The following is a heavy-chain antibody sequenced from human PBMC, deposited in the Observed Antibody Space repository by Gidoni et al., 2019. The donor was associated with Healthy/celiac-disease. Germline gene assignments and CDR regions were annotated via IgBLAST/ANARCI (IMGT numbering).Heavy chain of an antibody. Sequence: EVQLVESGGGLVQPGRSLSLSCAASGFTFDDYAMHGVRQAPGKGLEWVSGISWNSGSIGYADSVKGRFTISRDNAKNSLYLQMNSLRAEDTALYYCAKDMLFDPYYYGMDVRGQGTTVTVSS. CDR3: AKDMLFDPYYYGMDV. CDR2: ISWNSGSI. CDR1: GFTFDDYA. J-gene: IGHJ6*02. V-gene: IGHV3-9*01.